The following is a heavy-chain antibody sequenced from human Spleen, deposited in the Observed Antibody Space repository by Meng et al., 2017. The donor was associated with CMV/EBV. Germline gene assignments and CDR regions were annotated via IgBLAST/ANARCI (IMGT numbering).Heavy chain of an antibody. CDR2: INPNSGGT. CDR1: GYTFTGYY. V-gene: IGHV1-2*02. J-gene: IGHJ3*02. D-gene: IGHD2-15*01. CDR3: ALIGYRHVGAFDI. Sequence: ASVKVSCKASGYTFTGYYMHWVRQAPGQGLEWMGWINPNSGGTNYAQKFQGRVTMTRDTSISTAYMELSRLRSDDTAVYYCALIGYRHVGAFDIWGQGTMVTVSS.